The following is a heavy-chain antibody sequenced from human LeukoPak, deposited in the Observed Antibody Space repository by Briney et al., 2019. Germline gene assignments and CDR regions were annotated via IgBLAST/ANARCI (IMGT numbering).Heavy chain of an antibody. Sequence: GGSLRLSCAASGFTFSSYAVSWVRQAPGKGLEWVSAISGSGGSTYYADSVKGRFTISRDNSKNTLYLQMNSLRAEDTAVYYCAKGRGYSYGFYYFDYWDQGTLVTVSS. CDR1: GFTFSSYA. J-gene: IGHJ4*02. V-gene: IGHV3-23*01. CDR3: AKGRGYSYGFYYFDY. CDR2: ISGSGGST. D-gene: IGHD5-18*01.